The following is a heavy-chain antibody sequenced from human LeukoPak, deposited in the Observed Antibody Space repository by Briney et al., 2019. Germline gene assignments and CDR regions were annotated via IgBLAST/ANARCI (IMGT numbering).Heavy chain of an antibody. CDR3: ARRIVVAGLFDY. CDR2: IYYSGST. J-gene: IGHJ4*02. V-gene: IGHV4-39*01. D-gene: IGHD6-19*01. Sequence: SETLSLTCTVSGGSISSSSYYWGWIRQPPGKGLEWIGSIYYSGSTYYNPSLKSRVTISVDTSKNQFSLKLSSVTAADTAVYYCARRIVVAGLFDYWGQGTLVTVSS. CDR1: GGSISSSSYY.